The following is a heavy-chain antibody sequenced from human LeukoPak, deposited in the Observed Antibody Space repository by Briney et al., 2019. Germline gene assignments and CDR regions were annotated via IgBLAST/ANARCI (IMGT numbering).Heavy chain of an antibody. D-gene: IGHD3-16*02. J-gene: IGHJ4*02. CDR1: TLTATSSY. V-gene: IGHV3-53*01. CDR2: IYTVGTT. CDR3: TKDIIVRWDS. Sequence: PAESRRLSWALSTLTATSSYMGWVRQVERGGLGWVSIIYTVGTTYLAESVKGRFPFSQNNSKTTPNLQINSLSAEDTALYFCTKDIIVRWDSWGEGTLVTVSS.